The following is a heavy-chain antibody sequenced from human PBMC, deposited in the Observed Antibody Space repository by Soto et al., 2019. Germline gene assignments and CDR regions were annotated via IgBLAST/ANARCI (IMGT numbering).Heavy chain of an antibody. V-gene: IGHV1-69*17. D-gene: IGHD3-16*01. J-gene: IGHJ6*02. Sequence: QVQLVQSGAEMKKPGSSVKVSCRASGGTFSAYGINWVRQAPGQGLQYMGGIIPVFGITKYAQMFEGRLTLTADLSTNTAYMELSGLTSVDTAMYYCASGGFMKFGVVKFYAMNVWGQGTTVIVTS. CDR2: IIPVFGIT. CDR3: ASGGFMKFGVVKFYAMNV. CDR1: GGTFSAYG.